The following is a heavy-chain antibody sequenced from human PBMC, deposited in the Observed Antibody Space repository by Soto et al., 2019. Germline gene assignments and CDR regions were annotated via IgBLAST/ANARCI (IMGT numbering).Heavy chain of an antibody. J-gene: IGHJ6*03. V-gene: IGHV3-33*01. Sequence: PGGSLRLSCAASGFTFSSYGMHWVRQAPGKGLEWVAVIWYDGSNKYYADSVKGRFTISRDNSKNTLYLQMNSLRAEDTAVYYCARDSRATPYYYMDVWGKGTTVTVSS. CDR2: IWYDGSNK. CDR1: GFTFSSYG. CDR3: ARDSRATPYYYMDV. D-gene: IGHD2-15*01.